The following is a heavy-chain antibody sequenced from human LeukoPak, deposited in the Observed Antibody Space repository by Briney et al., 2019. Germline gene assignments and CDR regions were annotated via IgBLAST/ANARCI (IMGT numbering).Heavy chain of an antibody. D-gene: IGHD3-10*01. V-gene: IGHV4-31*03. Sequence: SETLSLTCTVSGGFISSGGYYWTWIRQPSGKGLECIGYIYYSGSTYYNPSLKSRISISLDTSKNQFSLKLSSVTAADTAVYYCARGPAGSYFNVPDYWGQGTLVTVSS. CDR2: IYYSGST. CDR3: ARGPAGSYFNVPDY. J-gene: IGHJ4*02. CDR1: GGFISSGGYY.